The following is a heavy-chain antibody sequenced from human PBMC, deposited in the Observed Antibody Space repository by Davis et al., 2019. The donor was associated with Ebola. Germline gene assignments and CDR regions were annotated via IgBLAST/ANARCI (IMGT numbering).Heavy chain of an antibody. CDR1: GFTFGDYA. D-gene: IGHD5-12*01. J-gene: IGHJ6*04. CDR2: ISWHTVKT. Sequence: SLKISCEASGFTFGDYAMHWVRQPPGQGLEWVASISWHTVKTGYSDSVKGRFTISRDNAKKSLYLEMNNVKLEDAASYYCAKDKGSGYYNEANMSNFYYYYAMDVWGKGTTVTVSS. CDR3: AKDKGSGYYNEANMSNFYYYYAMDV. V-gene: IGHV3-9*01.